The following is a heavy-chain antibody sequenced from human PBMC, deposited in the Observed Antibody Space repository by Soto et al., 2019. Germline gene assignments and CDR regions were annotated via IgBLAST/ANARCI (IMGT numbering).Heavy chain of an antibody. V-gene: IGHV4-39*01. CDR1: GGSIISSNFY. D-gene: IGHD3-10*02. CDR2: VEYSGST. Sequence: QLQESGPGLVKPSETLSLTCTVSGGSIISSNFYWGWIRQPPGKGLEWIGSVEYSGSTYDNPSLKSRVTLSADTSKNQFSLKLTSVTAADTAIYYCARHVRGAVTMNWFDPWGHGTLVTVSS. J-gene: IGHJ5*02. CDR3: ARHVRGAVTMNWFDP.